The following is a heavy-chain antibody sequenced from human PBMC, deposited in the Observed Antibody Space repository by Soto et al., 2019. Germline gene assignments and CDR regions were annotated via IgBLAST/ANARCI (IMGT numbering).Heavy chain of an antibody. CDR3: ASADRDGYNYHYFDY. V-gene: IGHV1-69*13. D-gene: IGHD5-12*01. Sequence: SVKVSCKASGGTFRSYAISWVRQAPGQGLEWMGGIIPIFGTANYAQKFQGRVTITADESTSTAYMELSSLRSEDTAVYYCASADRDGYNYHYFDYWGQGTLVTVSS. CDR2: IIPIFGTA. CDR1: GGTFRSYA. J-gene: IGHJ4*02.